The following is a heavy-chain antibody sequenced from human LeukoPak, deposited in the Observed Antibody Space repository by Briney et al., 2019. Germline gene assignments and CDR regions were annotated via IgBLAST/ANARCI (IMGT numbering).Heavy chain of an antibody. Sequence: GGSLRLSRAASGFTFSSYWMSWVRQAPGKGLEWVANIKQDGSEKYYVDSVKGRFTISRDNAKNSLYLQMNSLRAEDTAVYYCARDYYDSSGPRFDYWGQGTLVTVSS. CDR2: IKQDGSEK. CDR3: ARDYYDSSGPRFDY. J-gene: IGHJ4*02. V-gene: IGHV3-7*01. CDR1: GFTFSSYW. D-gene: IGHD3-22*01.